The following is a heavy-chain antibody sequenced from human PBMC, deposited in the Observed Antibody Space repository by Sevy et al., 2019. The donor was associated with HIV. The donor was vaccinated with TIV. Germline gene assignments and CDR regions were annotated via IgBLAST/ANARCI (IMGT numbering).Heavy chain of an antibody. V-gene: IGHV1-2*07. J-gene: IGHJ6*02. CDR3: ARGMSAYLLANGMDV. CDR2: INPNRGGT. Sequence: ASVKVSCKAYGYTFIDYYMHWVRQAPGQGLEWMGWINPNRGGTSYAHKFQGRVTVTRDTSISTAYMELCSLRSDDTAIYYCARGMSAYLLANGMDVWGQGTTVTVSS. D-gene: IGHD3-3*01. CDR1: GYTFIDYY.